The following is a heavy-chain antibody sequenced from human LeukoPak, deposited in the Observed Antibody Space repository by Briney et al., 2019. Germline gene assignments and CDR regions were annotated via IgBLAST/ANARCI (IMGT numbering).Heavy chain of an antibody. CDR1: GGSFSGYY. D-gene: IGHD4-17*01. J-gene: IGHJ5*02. CDR2: INHSGST. Sequence: PSETLSLTRAVYGGSFSGYYWSWIRQPPGKGLEWIGEINHSGSTNYNPSLKSRVTISVDTSKNQFSLKLSSVTAADTAVYYCARGQTTVTTLWFDPWGQGTLVTVSS. V-gene: IGHV4-34*01. CDR3: ARGQTTVTTLWFDP.